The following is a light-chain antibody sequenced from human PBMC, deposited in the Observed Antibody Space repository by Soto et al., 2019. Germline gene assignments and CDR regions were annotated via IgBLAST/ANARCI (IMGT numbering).Light chain of an antibody. V-gene: IGKV1-39*01. Sequence: DIQMTQSPSSLSASVGDRVTITCRASQRIGRYLNWYQQKSGRAPKLPIYAASSLHSRVPSRVSGGGSGTDFTLTISSLQPDSFGPYYCQQSFRTPVYTVGQGTKLET. CDR2: AAS. J-gene: IGKJ2*01. CDR3: QQSFRTPVYT. CDR1: QRIGRY.